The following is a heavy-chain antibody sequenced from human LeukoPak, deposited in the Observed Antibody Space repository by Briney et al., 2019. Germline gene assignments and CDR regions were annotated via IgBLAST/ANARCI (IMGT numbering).Heavy chain of an antibody. J-gene: IGHJ4*02. D-gene: IGHD3-9*01. V-gene: IGHV3-30*18. CDR3: AKDSPQDWLVDS. CDR2: ISYDGSNK. Sequence: QPGGSLRLSCAASGFTFSSYGMHWVRQAPGKGLEWVAVISYDGSNKYYADSVKGRFTISRDNSKNTLYLQMNSLRAEDTAVYYCAKDSPQDWLVDSWGQGTLVTVSS. CDR1: GFTFSSYG.